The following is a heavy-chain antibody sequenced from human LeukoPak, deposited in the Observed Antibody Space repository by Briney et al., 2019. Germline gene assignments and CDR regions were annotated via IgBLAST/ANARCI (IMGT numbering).Heavy chain of an antibody. CDR3: TSGGMVSGDY. CDR1: GGSINSYY. Sequence: SETLSLTCIVSGGSINSYYWSWIRQPPGKGLEWIGYIYYSGSTNYNPSLKSRVTITRDTSKNQFPLKLRSVTAADTAVYYCTSGGMVSGDYWGHGTLVTVSS. CDR2: IYYSGST. D-gene: IGHD2-8*01. J-gene: IGHJ4*01. V-gene: IGHV4-59*01.